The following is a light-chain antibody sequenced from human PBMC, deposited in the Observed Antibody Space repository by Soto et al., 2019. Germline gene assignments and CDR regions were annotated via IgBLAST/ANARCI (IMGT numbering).Light chain of an antibody. CDR1: QSVSSN. J-gene: IGKJ1*01. Sequence: EIVMTQSPATLSVSPGERATLSCRASQSVSSNLAWYQQKPGQAPRLLIYGASTRATGIPARFSGSGSVTEFTLTISSLLAEDFAVYDCQQYNNWPPWTFGQGTKVEIK. V-gene: IGKV3-15*01. CDR3: QQYNNWPPWT. CDR2: GAS.